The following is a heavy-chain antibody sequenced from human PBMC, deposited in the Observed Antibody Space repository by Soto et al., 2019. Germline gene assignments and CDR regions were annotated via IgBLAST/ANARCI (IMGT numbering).Heavy chain of an antibody. D-gene: IGHD3-22*01. Sequence: QVQLVESGGGVVQPGRSLRLSCAASGFTFSSYGMHWVRQAPGKGLEWVAVISYDGSNKYYADSVKGRFTISRDNSKNTLYLQMNSLRAEDTAVYYCAKGTDYYDSSGALSAFDIWGQGTMVTVSS. J-gene: IGHJ3*02. CDR1: GFTFSSYG. CDR2: ISYDGSNK. CDR3: AKGTDYYDSSGALSAFDI. V-gene: IGHV3-30*18.